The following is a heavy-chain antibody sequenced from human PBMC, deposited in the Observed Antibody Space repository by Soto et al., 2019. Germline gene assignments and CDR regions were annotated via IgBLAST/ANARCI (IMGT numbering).Heavy chain of an antibody. D-gene: IGHD6-13*01. Sequence: QVQLVQSGAEVKKPGASVKVSCKASGCTFTSYDINWVRQATGQGLEWMGWMNPNSGNTGYAQKFQGRVTMTRNTSISTAYMELSSLRSEDTAVYYCARRSPYRAAGAVDYWGQGTLVTVSS. CDR2: MNPNSGNT. V-gene: IGHV1-8*01. J-gene: IGHJ4*02. CDR1: GCTFTSYD. CDR3: ARRSPYRAAGAVDY.